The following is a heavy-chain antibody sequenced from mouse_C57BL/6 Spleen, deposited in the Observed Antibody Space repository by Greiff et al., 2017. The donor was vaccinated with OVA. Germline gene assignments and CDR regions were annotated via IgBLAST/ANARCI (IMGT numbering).Heavy chain of an antibody. CDR2: IYPGGGYT. Sequence: QVQLKESGAELVRPGTSVKMSCKASGYTFTNYWIGWAKQRPGHGLEWIGDIYPGGGYTNYNEKFKGKATLTADKSSSTAYMQFSSLTSEDSAIYYCARGTIYAMDYWGQGTSVTVSS. V-gene: IGHV1-63*01. J-gene: IGHJ4*01. D-gene: IGHD3-3*01. CDR1: GYTFTNYW. CDR3: ARGTIYAMDY.